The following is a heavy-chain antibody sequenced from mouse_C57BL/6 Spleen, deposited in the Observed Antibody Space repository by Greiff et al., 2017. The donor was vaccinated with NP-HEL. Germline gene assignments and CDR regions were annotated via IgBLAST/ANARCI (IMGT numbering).Heavy chain of an antibody. V-gene: IGHV1-50*01. D-gene: IGHD2-4*01. J-gene: IGHJ4*01. CDR2: IDPSDSYT. Sequence: VQLQQPGAELVKPGASVKLSCKASGYTFTSYWMQWVKQRPGQGLEWIGEIDPSDSYTNYNQKFKGKATLTVDTSSSTAYMQLSSLTSEDSAVYYCARKYYDYYYAMDYWGQGTSVTVSS. CDR1: GYTFTSYW. CDR3: ARKYYDYYYAMDY.